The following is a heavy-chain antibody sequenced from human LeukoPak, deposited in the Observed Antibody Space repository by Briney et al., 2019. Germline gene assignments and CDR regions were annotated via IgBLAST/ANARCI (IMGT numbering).Heavy chain of an antibody. Sequence: PGGSPRLSCAASGFTFSSYAVSWVRQAPGKGLEWVSAISGSGGSTYYADSVKGRFTISRDNSKNTLYLQMNSLRAEDTAVYYCAKPFTIAYCGGDCSYYFDYWGQGTLVTVSS. J-gene: IGHJ4*02. V-gene: IGHV3-23*01. D-gene: IGHD2-21*01. CDR2: ISGSGGST. CDR3: AKPFTIAYCGGDCSYYFDY. CDR1: GFTFSSYA.